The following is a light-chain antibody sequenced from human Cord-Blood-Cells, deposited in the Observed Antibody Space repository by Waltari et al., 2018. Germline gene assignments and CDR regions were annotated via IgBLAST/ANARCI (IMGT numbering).Light chain of an antibody. Sequence: DIQMTQTPSSLSASVGDRVTITCRGSQSISSYLTWYQQKPGNAPKLLIYAASSLLSGVPSRFSGSGSGTDFTLTISSLQPDDFATYCCQRSYSTPFTFGPGIKVDIK. CDR2: AAS. J-gene: IGKJ3*01. CDR3: QRSYSTPFT. V-gene: IGKV1-39*01. CDR1: QSISSY.